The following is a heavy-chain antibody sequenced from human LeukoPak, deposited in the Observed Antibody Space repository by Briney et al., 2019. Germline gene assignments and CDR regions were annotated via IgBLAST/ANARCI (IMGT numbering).Heavy chain of an antibody. D-gene: IGHD5-24*01. J-gene: IGHJ3*02. Sequence: GGSLRLSCVGSGFTFRNHWVNWVRQSPRKGLEWVSNIKPDGMAKYYLDSARGRFPVSRNNPKNSGFLQMNSLRPEDKAIYYCATISAQTFDIWGQGTLVRVSS. CDR2: IKPDGMAK. CDR3: ATISAQTFDI. V-gene: IGHV3-7*01. CDR1: GFTFRNHW.